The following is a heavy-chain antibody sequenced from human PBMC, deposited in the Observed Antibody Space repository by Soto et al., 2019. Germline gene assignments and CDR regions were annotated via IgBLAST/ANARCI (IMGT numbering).Heavy chain of an antibody. CDR2: ISSSSSYI. D-gene: IGHD2-2*01. CDR3: ARDLEIVPAAATGIYYYYYYMDV. CDR1: GFTFSSYS. J-gene: IGHJ6*03. Sequence: GGSLRLSCAASGFTFSSYSMNWVRQAPGKGLEWVSSISSSSSYIYYADSVKGRFTISRDNAKNSLYLQMNSLRAEDTAVYYCARDLEIVPAAATGIYYYYYYMDVWGKGTTVTVSS. V-gene: IGHV3-21*01.